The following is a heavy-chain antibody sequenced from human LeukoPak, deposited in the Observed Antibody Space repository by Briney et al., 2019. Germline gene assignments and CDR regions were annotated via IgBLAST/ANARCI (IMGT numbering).Heavy chain of an antibody. V-gene: IGHV3-33*01. CDR1: GFTFSSYG. CDR2: IWYDGSNK. J-gene: IGHJ4*02. Sequence: GRSLRLSCAASGFTFSSYGMHWVRQAPGKRLEWVAVIWYDGSNKYYADSVKGRFTISRDNSKNTLYLQMNSLRAGDTAVYYCARVGKSGSYPFDYWGQGSLVTVSS. D-gene: IGHD1-26*01. CDR3: ARVGKSGSYPFDY.